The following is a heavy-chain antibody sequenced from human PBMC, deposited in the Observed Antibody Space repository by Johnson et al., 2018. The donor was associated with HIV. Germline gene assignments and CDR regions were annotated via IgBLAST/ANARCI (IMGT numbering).Heavy chain of an antibody. CDR1: GFTFSSYW. J-gene: IGHJ3*02. CDR2: IKQDGSEK. D-gene: IGHD2-21*02. CDR3: ASPDPNGVVTGGEVKDAFDI. Sequence: VQLVESGGGLVQPGGSLRLSCAASGFTFSSYWMSWVRQAPGKGLEWVANIKQDGSEKYYVDSVKGRFTISRDNAKNSLYLQMNSLRAEDTAVYYCASPDPNGVVTGGEVKDAFDIWGQGTMVTVSS. V-gene: IGHV3-7*01.